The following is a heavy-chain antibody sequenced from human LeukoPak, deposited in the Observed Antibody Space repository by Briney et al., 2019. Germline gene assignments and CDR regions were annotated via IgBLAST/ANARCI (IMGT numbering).Heavy chain of an antibody. D-gene: IGHD3-16*01. V-gene: IGHV1-46*01. J-gene: IGHJ4*02. Sequence: EASVKVSCKASGYTFTRHYMHWVRQAPGQGLEWMGVINPGGSWTSYAQKFQGRVTMTRDMSTSTDYMELSSLRSEDTAVYYCARDGGSYWGQGTLVTVSS. CDR2: INPGGSWT. CDR1: GYTFTRHY. CDR3: ARDGGSY.